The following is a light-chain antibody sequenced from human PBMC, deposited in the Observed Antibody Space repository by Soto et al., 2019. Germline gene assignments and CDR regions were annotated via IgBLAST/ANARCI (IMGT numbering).Light chain of an antibody. V-gene: IGKV3-20*01. CDR3: QQYGSSPTWT. CDR1: QSVSSSY. J-gene: IGKJ1*01. Sequence: ENVLTLSPCTLSLSPGERATLSCRASQSVSSSYLAWYQQKPGQAPRLLIYGASSRATGIPDRFSGSGSGTDFTLTISRLEPEDFAVYYCQQYGSSPTWTFGQGAKVDIK. CDR2: GAS.